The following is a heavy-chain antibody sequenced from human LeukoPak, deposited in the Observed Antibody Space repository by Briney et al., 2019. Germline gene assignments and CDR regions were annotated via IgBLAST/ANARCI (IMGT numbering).Heavy chain of an antibody. V-gene: IGHV3-48*01. J-gene: IGHJ4*02. CDR1: GFTFSSYS. Sequence: PGGSLRLSCAASGFTFSSYSMNWVRQAPGKGLEWVSYISSSSSTIYYADSVKGRFTISRDNAKNSLYLQMNSLRAEDTAVYYCARSKGGYNWNYVDYWGQGTLVTVSS. D-gene: IGHD1-20*01. CDR2: ISSSSSTI. CDR3: ARSKGGYNWNYVDY.